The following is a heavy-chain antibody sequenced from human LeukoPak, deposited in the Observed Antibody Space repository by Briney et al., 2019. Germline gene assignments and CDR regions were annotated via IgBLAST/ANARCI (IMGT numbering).Heavy chain of an antibody. V-gene: IGHV4-34*01. Sequence: PSETLSLTCAVYGGSFSGYYWSWIRQPPGKGLEWIGEINHSGSTNYNPSLKSRVTISVDTSKNQFSLKLSSVTAADTAVYYCARDQIGYTPWFDPWGQGTLVTVSS. CDR2: INHSGST. D-gene: IGHD5-24*01. CDR1: GGSFSGYY. CDR3: ARDQIGYTPWFDP. J-gene: IGHJ5*02.